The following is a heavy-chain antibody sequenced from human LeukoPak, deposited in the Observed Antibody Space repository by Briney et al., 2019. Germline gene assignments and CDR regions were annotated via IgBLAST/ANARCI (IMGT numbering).Heavy chain of an antibody. Sequence: GGSLRLSCTASGLSLNSYAMSWVRQVPGKGLEWVSASSSSDDGKWYAESVRGRFTISRDTSKNTVYLQMNSLRVEDAGVYYCAKDGEWELLLFDYWGQGTLVRLL. J-gene: IGHJ4*02. D-gene: IGHD1-26*01. CDR2: SSSSDDGK. CDR1: GLSLNSYA. V-gene: IGHV3-23*01. CDR3: AKDGEWELLLFDY.